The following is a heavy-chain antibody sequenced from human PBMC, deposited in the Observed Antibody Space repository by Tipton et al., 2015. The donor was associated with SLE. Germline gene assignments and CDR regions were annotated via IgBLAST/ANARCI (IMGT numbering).Heavy chain of an antibody. J-gene: IGHJ4*02. CDR1: GGSIRSGNHY. CDR3: ARGGEYDILLFDS. V-gene: IGHV4-61*02. Sequence: VKPSETLSLTCTVSGGSIRSGNHYWSWIRQPAGKGLEWIGRMFRSGSTNYNPSLNSRVTISIDTSRNQFSLNLSSVTAADTAVYYCARGGEYDILLFDSWGQGTLVTVSS. CDR2: MFRSGST. D-gene: IGHD3-10*01.